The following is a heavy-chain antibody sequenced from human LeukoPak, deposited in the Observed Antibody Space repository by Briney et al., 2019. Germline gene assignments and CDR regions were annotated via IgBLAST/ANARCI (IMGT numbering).Heavy chain of an antibody. J-gene: IGHJ4*02. CDR1: GFTFSSYA. CDR3: AKDEDYYDSSGYYSYFDY. Sequence: SGGSPRLSCAASGFTFSSYAMSWVRQAPGKGLEWVSAISGSGGSTYYADSVKGRFTISRDNSKNTLYLQMNSLRAEDTAVYYCAKDEDYYDSSGYYSYFDYWGQGTLVTVSS. CDR2: ISGSGGST. D-gene: IGHD3-22*01. V-gene: IGHV3-23*01.